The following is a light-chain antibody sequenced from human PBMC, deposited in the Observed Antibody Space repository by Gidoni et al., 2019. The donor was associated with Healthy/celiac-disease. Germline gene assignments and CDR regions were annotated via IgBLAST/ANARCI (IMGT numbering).Light chain of an antibody. CDR3: QQFNSYPPT. V-gene: IGKV1-13*02. Sequence: AIQLTQSPSSLSASVGDRVTITCRASQGISSALAWYQQKPGKAPKLLIYDSCSMESGVPSRVSGSGSGTDFTLTISSLQPEDFATYYCQQFNSYPPTFGQGTRLEMK. CDR1: QGISSA. J-gene: IGKJ5*01. CDR2: DSC.